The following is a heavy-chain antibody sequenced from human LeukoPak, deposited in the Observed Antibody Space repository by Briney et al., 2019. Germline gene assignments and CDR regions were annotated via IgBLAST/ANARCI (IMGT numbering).Heavy chain of an antibody. J-gene: IGHJ4*02. D-gene: IGHD6-19*01. Sequence: GGSLRLSCAASGFTFSNAWMSWVRQAPGKGLEWVGRIKSKTDGGTTDYAAPVKGRFTISRDDSKNTLYLQMNSLKTEDTAVYYCTTGPLIAVAGTKKGLRDYWGQGTLVTVSS. CDR3: TTGPLIAVAGTKKGLRDY. V-gene: IGHV3-15*01. CDR2: IKSKTDGGTT. CDR1: GFTFSNAW.